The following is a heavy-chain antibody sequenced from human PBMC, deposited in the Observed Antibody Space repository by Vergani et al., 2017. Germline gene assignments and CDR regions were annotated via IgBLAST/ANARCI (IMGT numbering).Heavy chain of an antibody. CDR1: GFTFSSYS. D-gene: IGHD3-22*01. CDR3: ASWVYDSSGYYYGPFDY. CDR2: ISSSSSTI. J-gene: IGHJ4*02. V-gene: IGHV3-48*01. Sequence: EVQLVESGGGLVQPGGSLRLSCAASGFTFSSYSMNWVRQAPGKGLEWVSYISSSSSTIYYADSVKGRFTISRDKAKTSLYLQMKSLRAEDTAVYYCASWVYDSSGYYYGPFDYWGQGTLVTVSS.